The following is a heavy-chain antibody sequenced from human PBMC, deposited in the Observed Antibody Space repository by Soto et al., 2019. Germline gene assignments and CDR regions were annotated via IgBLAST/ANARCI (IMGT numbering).Heavy chain of an antibody. CDR2: ISGSGGST. CDR1: GFTFSSYA. Sequence: EVQLLESGGGLVQPGGSLRLSCAASGFTFSSYAMSWVRQAPGKGLEWVSAISGSGGSTYYADSVKGRFTISRDNSKNTLYLQMNSLRAEDTAVYYCAKDGEYCSGGSCSSFAYWGQGTLVTVSS. V-gene: IGHV3-23*01. J-gene: IGHJ4*02. D-gene: IGHD2-15*01. CDR3: AKDGEYCSGGSCSSFAY.